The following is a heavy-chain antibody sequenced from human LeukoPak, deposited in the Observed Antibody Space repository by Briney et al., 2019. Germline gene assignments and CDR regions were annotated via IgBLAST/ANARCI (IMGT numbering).Heavy chain of an antibody. CDR3: ARDHRGGTMLNVYWFDP. CDR1: GLTVSSSY. J-gene: IGHJ5*02. CDR2: IYNDGST. Sequence: GGSLRLSCAASGLTVSSSYMSWVRQAPGKGLEWVSIIYNDGSTYYADSMKGRFTISRDNSKNTLYLQVNSLRAEDTAIYFCARDHRGGTMLNVYWFDPWGQGTLVTVSS. D-gene: IGHD1-1*01. V-gene: IGHV3-53*01.